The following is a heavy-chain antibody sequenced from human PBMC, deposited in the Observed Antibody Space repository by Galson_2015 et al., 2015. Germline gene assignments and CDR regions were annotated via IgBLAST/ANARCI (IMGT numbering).Heavy chain of an antibody. CDR1: GFTFSQAW. Sequence: SLRLSCAASGFTFSQAWMSWVRQAPGKGLEWVGRVKSKTDGGTTDYAAPVKGRFTTSRDDSKNTLYLQMNSLQAGDTAVYYCVRVMHGDAFDIWGQGTWV. CDR2: VKSKTDGGTT. CDR3: VRVMHGDAFDI. J-gene: IGHJ3*02. V-gene: IGHV3-15*01. D-gene: IGHD3-16*01.